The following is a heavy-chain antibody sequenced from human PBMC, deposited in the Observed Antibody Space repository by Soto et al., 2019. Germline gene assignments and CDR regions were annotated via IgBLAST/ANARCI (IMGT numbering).Heavy chain of an antibody. Sequence: HPGGSLRLSCAASGSTFSTYPVSWVRQAPGKGLEWVSGISGSGISTYYTDSVKGRFTISGDNSKNTVFLQMNSLRDEDTAVYYCVKPPVITASYYYYDMDVWGQGTTVTVSS. V-gene: IGHV3-23*01. CDR1: GSTFSTYP. D-gene: IGHD4-4*01. J-gene: IGHJ6*02. CDR2: ISGSGIST. CDR3: VKPPVITASYYYYDMDV.